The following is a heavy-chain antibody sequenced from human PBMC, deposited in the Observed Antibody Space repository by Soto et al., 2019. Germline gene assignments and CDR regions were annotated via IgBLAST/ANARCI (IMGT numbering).Heavy chain of an antibody. CDR3: ARGGIAAAGTPPYYYGMDV. Sequence: GSLRLSCAASGFTFSSYAMHWVRQAPGKGLEWVAVISYDGSNKYYADSVKGRFPISRDNSKNTLYLQMNSLRAEDTAVYYCARGGIAAAGTPPYYYGMDVWGQGTTVTVSS. D-gene: IGHD6-13*01. CDR2: ISYDGSNK. V-gene: IGHV3-30-3*01. CDR1: GFTFSSYA. J-gene: IGHJ6*02.